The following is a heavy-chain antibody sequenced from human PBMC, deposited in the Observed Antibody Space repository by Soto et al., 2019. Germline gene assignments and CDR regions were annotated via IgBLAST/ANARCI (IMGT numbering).Heavy chain of an antibody. J-gene: IGHJ3*02. V-gene: IGHV3-21*04. D-gene: IGHD2-2*01. CDR3: AKGFRPAAMRNAFDI. CDR2: ISSSSSYI. Sequence: GGSLRLSCAASGFTFSSYSMNWVRQAPGKGLEWVSSISSSSSYIYYADSVKGRFTISRDNSKNTLYLQMNSLRAEDTAVYYCAKGFRPAAMRNAFDIWGQGTMVTVSS. CDR1: GFTFSSYS.